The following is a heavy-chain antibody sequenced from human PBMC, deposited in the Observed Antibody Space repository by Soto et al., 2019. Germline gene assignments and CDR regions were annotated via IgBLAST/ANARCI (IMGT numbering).Heavy chain of an antibody. CDR3: ARSPGGSSSLDLYYYYYYGMDV. D-gene: IGHD2-15*01. CDR1: GGTFSSYA. V-gene: IGHV1-69*01. Sequence: QVQLVQSGAEVKKPGSSVKVSCKAPGGTFSSYAISWVRQAPGQGLEWMGGIIPIFGTAKYAQKFQGRVTITADESTSTGYMELSSLGSEDTAVYYCARSPGGSSSLDLYYYYYYGMDVWGQGTTVTVSS. CDR2: IIPIFGTA. J-gene: IGHJ6*02.